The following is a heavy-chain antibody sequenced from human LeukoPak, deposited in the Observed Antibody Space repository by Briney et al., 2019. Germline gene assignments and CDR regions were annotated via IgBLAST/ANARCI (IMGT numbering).Heavy chain of an antibody. V-gene: IGHV1-18*01. J-gene: IGHJ4*02. Sequence: ASVKVSCKASGYTFTSYGISWVRQAPGQGLEWMGWISAYNGNTNYAQKLQGRVTMTEDTSTDTAYMELSSLRSEDTAVYYCATDGDDYVWGSYNYWGQGTLVTVSS. D-gene: IGHD3-16*01. CDR1: GYTFTSYG. CDR3: ATDGDDYVWGSYNY. CDR2: ISAYNGNT.